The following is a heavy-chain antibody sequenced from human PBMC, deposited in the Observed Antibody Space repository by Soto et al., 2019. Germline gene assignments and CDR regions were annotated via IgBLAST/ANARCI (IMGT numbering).Heavy chain of an antibody. CDR2: IWYDGSNK. V-gene: IGHV3-33*01. D-gene: IGHD1-26*01. J-gene: IGHJ4*02. CDR1: GFTFSSYG. CDR3: ARGGGGSYPLTTLDY. Sequence: GGSLRLSCAASGFTFSSYGMHWVRQAPGKGLEWVAVIWYDGSNKYYADSVKGRFTISRDNSKNTLYLQMNSLRAEDTAVYYCARGGGGSYPLTTLDYWGQGTLVTVSS.